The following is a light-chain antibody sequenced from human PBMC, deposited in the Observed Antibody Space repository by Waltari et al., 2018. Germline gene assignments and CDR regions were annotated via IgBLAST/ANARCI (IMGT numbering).Light chain of an antibody. CDR1: QTVSSR. CDR3: QQESNWSHT. CDR2: DAS. V-gene: IGKV3D-15*01. J-gene: IGKJ3*01. Sequence: EIVMTQSPATLSLSPGERATLSCRASQTVSSRLAWYQQKPGQSPRLLIYDASRRAPGIPDRVSGSGSGTEFTLTISSLEPEDVAVYFCQQESNWSHTFGPGTKLEIK.